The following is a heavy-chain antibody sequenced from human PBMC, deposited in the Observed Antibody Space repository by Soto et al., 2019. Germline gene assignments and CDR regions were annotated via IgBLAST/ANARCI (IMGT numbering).Heavy chain of an antibody. Sequence: QVQLQQWGAGLLKPSETLSLTCAVYGGSFSGYYWSWIRQPPGKGLEWIGEINHSGSTNYNPSLKVRVTISVDTSKNQFSRKLSSVPAADTAVYYCARDGRGWLRFISDYWGQGTLVTVSS. V-gene: IGHV4-34*01. CDR2: INHSGST. CDR3: ARDGRGWLRFISDY. J-gene: IGHJ4*02. CDR1: GGSFSGYY. D-gene: IGHD5-12*01.